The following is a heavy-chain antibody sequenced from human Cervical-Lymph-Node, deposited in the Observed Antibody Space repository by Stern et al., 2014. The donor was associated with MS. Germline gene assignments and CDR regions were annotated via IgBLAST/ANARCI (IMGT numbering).Heavy chain of an antibody. CDR2: ISAYNGNT. Sequence: QDQLVKSGAEVKKPGASVKVSCKASGYTFTSYGISWVRQAPGQGLEWMGCISAYNGNTTDAQKHQARVTMTTDTSTSTAYMELRILRSDDAAVYYCARGLLGSENAFEIWGQGTMVTVSS. D-gene: IGHD2-15*01. V-gene: IGHV1-18*01. J-gene: IGHJ3*02. CDR3: ARGLLGSENAFEI. CDR1: GYTFTSYG.